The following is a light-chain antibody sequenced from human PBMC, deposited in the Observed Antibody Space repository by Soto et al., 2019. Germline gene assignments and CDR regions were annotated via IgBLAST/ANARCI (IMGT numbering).Light chain of an antibody. CDR3: CSYAGSGTWV. Sequence: QSALTQPASVSDSPGQSITISCTGTSSDVGSYNFVAWYQQHPGKAPKLMIYEVNKRPSGVSYRFAGSKSGNTASLTISGLQAEDEADYYCCSYAGSGTWVFGGGTELTVL. CDR2: EVN. V-gene: IGLV2-23*02. J-gene: IGLJ3*02. CDR1: SSDVGSYNF.